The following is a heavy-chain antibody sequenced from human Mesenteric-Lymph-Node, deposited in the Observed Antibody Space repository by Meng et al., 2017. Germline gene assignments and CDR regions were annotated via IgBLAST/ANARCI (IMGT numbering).Heavy chain of an antibody. CDR3: ARGVFVCSGGSCYVVGYYYYYGMDV. J-gene: IGHJ6*02. Sequence: GESLKISCAASGFTFSSYAMHWVRQAPGKGLEWVAVISYDGSNKYYADSVKGRFTISRDNSKNTLYLQMNSLRAEDTAVYYCARGVFVCSGGSCYVVGYYYYYGMDVWGQGTTVTVSS. CDR2: ISYDGSNK. CDR1: GFTFSSYA. V-gene: IGHV3-30*01. D-gene: IGHD2-15*01.